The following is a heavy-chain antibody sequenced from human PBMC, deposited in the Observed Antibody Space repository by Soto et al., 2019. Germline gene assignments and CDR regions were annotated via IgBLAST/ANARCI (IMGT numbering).Heavy chain of an antibody. V-gene: IGHV1-2*04. D-gene: IGHD6-19*01. CDR1: GYTFTGYY. Sequence: ASVKVSCKASGYTFTGYYMHWVRQAPGQGLEWMGWINPNSGGTNYAQKFQGWVTMTRDTSISTAYMELSRLRSDDTAVYYCARGSLLTIAVAGRDFDYWGQGTLVTVSS. CDR2: INPNSGGT. CDR3: ARGSLLTIAVAGRDFDY. J-gene: IGHJ4*02.